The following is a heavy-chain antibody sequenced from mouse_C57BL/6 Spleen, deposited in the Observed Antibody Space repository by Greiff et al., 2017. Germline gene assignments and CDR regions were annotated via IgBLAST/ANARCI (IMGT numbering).Heavy chain of an antibody. J-gene: IGHJ4*01. D-gene: IGHD1-1*01. V-gene: IGHV2-2*01. CDR2: IWSGGST. Sequence: VKLMESGPGLVQPSQSLSITCTVSGFSLTSYGVHWVRQSPGKGLEWLGVIWSGGSTDYNAAFISRLSISKDNSKSQVFFKMNSLQADDTAIYYCARNFVTTVVGQAMDYWGQGTSVTVSS. CDR3: ARNFVTTVVGQAMDY. CDR1: GFSLTSYG.